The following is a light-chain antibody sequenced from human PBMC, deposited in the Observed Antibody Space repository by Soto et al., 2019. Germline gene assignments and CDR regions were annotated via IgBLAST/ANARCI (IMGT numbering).Light chain of an antibody. J-gene: IGLJ2*01. CDR2: EVS. Sequence: QSALTQPASASGSPGQSITISCTGTSSDVGGYNYVSWYQQHPGKAPKLMIYEVSNRPSGVSNRFSGSKSGNTASLTISGLQAEDEDEYYCNSYTSSSTHVVFGGGTKLTVL. CDR3: NSYTSSSTHVV. CDR1: SSDVGGYNY. V-gene: IGLV2-14*01.